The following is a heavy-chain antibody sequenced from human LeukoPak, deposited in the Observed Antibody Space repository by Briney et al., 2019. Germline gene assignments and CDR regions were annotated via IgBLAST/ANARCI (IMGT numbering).Heavy chain of an antibody. CDR3: AKVGTVYYFDY. J-gene: IGHJ4*02. D-gene: IGHD4-17*01. Sequence: GGSLRLSCAAPRITFNSYAMSWVRQAPGKGLEWVSAISGSGGSTYYADSVKGRFTISRDNSKNTLYLQMNSLRAEDTAVYYCAKVGTVYYFDYWGQGTLVTVSS. CDR2: ISGSGGST. CDR1: RITFNSYA. V-gene: IGHV3-23*01.